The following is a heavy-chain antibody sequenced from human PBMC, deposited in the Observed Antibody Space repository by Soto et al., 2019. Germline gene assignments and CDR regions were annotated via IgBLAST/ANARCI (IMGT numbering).Heavy chain of an antibody. Sequence: QVLLQESGPGLVQPSGTLSLSCAVSGSSISSHSFWGWVRQPPGKGLEWIGVISHSGSVNFNPSLKSRVTISMDKSKNQFSLKLNSVTAADTAVYYCARSFGWYAMDCWGQGTLVIVSS. J-gene: IGHJ4*02. V-gene: IGHV4-4*02. CDR2: ISHSGSV. D-gene: IGHD6-19*01. CDR3: ARSFGWYAMDC. CDR1: GSSISSHSF.